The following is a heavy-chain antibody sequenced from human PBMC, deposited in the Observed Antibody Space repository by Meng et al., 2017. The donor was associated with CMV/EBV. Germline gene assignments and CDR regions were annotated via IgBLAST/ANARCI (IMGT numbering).Heavy chain of an antibody. J-gene: IGHJ4*02. V-gene: IGHV3-66*02. Sequence: GGSLRLSCAASGFTVSGNYMSWVRQAPGKGLEWVSVVFGGASAYYADSVKGRFTISRDNSKNMLYLQMNSLRAEDTAVYYCARELRDDYTWGFFGYWGQGTLVTVSS. CDR1: GFTVSGNY. D-gene: IGHD5-24*01. CDR2: VFGGASA. CDR3: ARELRDDYTWGFFGY.